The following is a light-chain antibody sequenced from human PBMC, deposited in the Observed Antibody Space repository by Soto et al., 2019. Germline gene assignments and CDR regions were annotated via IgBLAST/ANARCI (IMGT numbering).Light chain of an antibody. Sequence: EIVLTQSPGTLSLSVGERATLSCRASQSVSSSYLAWYQQKPGQAPRLLIYGASSRATGIPDRFSGSGSGTDFTLTISRLEPEDFAVYYCQQYGSSPPTWTFGQGTKVEIK. J-gene: IGKJ1*01. CDR3: QQYGSSPPTWT. CDR1: QSVSSSY. V-gene: IGKV3-20*01. CDR2: GAS.